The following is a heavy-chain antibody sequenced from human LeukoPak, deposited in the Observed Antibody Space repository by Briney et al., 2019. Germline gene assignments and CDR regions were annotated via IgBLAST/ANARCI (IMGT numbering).Heavy chain of an antibody. D-gene: IGHD3-22*01. CDR1: GGTFSSYA. Sequence: SVKVSCKASGGTFSSYAISWVRQAPGQGLEWMGRIIPILGIANYAQKFQGRVTITADKSTSTAYMELSSLRSEDTAVYYCARYYYDSSGYYYWGQRTLVTVSS. V-gene: IGHV1-69*04. J-gene: IGHJ4*02. CDR3: ARYYYDSSGYYY. CDR2: IIPILGIA.